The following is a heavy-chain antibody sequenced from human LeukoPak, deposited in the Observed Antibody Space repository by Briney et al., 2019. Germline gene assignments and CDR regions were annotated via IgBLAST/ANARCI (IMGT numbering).Heavy chain of an antibody. CDR1: GGSISSYY. CDR2: IYYSEST. V-gene: IGHV4-59*01. Sequence: RSSETLSLTCTVSGGSISSYYWSWIRQPPGKGLEWIGYIYYSESTIYNPSLQSRVTISVDTSKNQFSLKLSSVTAADTAVYYCARATYSSGWGTSDYWGQGTLVTVSS. CDR3: ARATYSSGWGTSDY. J-gene: IGHJ4*02. D-gene: IGHD6-19*01.